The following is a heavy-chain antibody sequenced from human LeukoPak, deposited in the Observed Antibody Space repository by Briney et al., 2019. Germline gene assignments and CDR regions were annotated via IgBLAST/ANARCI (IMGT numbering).Heavy chain of an antibody. V-gene: IGHV4-38-2*02. J-gene: IGHJ5*02. D-gene: IGHD3-10*01. CDR3: ARLEWFGELGP. CDR2: IYHSGPT. CDR1: DLSISSDYY. Sequence: SETLSLTCTVSDLSISSDYYWAWIRQPPGKGLEWIGSIYHSGPTYYNPSLKGRVTISLDTSKNQFSLKLSSVTAADTAVYYCARLEWFGELGPWGQGTLVTVSS.